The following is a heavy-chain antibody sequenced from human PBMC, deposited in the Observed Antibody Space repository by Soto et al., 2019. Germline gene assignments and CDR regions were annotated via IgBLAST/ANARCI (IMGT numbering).Heavy chain of an antibody. CDR1: GYTFTSYG. CDR2: ISAYNGNT. V-gene: IGHV1-18*01. J-gene: IGHJ4*02. Sequence: EASVKVSCKASGYTFTSYGISWVRQAPGQGLEWMGWISAYNGNTNYAQKLQGRVTMTTDTSTSTAYMELRSLRSDDTAVYYCARDRGRALIQLRYFDWLFNFDYWGQGTLVTVSS. CDR3: ARDRGRALIQLRYFDWLFNFDY. D-gene: IGHD3-9*01.